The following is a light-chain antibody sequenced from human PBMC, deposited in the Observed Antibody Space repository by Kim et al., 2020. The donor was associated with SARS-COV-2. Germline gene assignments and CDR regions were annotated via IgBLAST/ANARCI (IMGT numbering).Light chain of an antibody. CDR1: SLRSYD. CDR2: GKN. V-gene: IGLV3-19*01. J-gene: IGLJ3*02. Sequence: LGQTGRITCQGDSLRSYDASGYQQKAGQAPLLVIYGKNDRPSEIPDRFSGSSSGDTSSLTITGAQAEDEADYHCASRDSSGNHMVFGGGTQLTVL. CDR3: ASRDSSGNHMV.